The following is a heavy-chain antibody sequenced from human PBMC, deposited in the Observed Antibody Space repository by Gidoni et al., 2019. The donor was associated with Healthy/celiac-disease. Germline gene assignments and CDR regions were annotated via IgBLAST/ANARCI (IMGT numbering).Heavy chain of an antibody. Sequence: QVQLQESGPGLVKPSETLSLTCTVSGGSISSYYWSWIRQPPGKGLEWIGYIYYSGSTNYNPSLKSRVTISVDTSKNQFSLKLSSVTAADTAVYYCARAGATIFGVVTNFDYWGQGTLVTVSS. J-gene: IGHJ4*02. CDR1: GGSISSYY. CDR2: IYYSGST. CDR3: ARAGATIFGVVTNFDY. D-gene: IGHD3-3*01. V-gene: IGHV4-59*01.